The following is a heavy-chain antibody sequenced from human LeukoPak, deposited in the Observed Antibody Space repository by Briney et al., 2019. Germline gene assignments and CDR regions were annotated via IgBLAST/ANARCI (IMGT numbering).Heavy chain of an antibody. CDR3: ARSLRSSRITMVRENYYFDY. CDR1: GGSISGYY. CDR2: IYYSGST. V-gene: IGHV4-59*01. D-gene: IGHD3-10*01. Sequence: SETLSLTCTVSGGSISGYYWSWIRQPPGKGLEWIGYIYYSGSTNYNPSLKSRVTISVDTSKNQFSLKLSSVTAADTAVYYCARSLRSSRITMVRENYYFDYWGQGTLVTVSS. J-gene: IGHJ4*02.